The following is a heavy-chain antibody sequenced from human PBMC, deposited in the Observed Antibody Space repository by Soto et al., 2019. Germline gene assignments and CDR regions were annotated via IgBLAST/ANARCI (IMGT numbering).Heavy chain of an antibody. CDR3: ARAKRGSFYFDS. D-gene: IGHD1-26*01. CDR2: INPNSGDT. Sequence: QVQLVQSGPEMSKPGASVKVSCNTSGYTFTIYFIHWVRQAPGQGLELMGWINPNSGDTKYAQNFQGRVTMTRDTSISTASMDLGGLTSEDPAVFFCARAKRGSFYFDSWGQGTLVSVSS. J-gene: IGHJ4*02. CDR1: GYTFTIYF. V-gene: IGHV1-2*02.